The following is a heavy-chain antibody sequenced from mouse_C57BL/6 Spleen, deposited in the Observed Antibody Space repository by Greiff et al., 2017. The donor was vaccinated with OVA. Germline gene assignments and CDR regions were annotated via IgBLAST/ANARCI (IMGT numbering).Heavy chain of an antibody. CDR3: ARYDYEGYYAMDY. Sequence: EVKLMESGPELVKPGASVKIPCKASGYTFTDYNMDWVKQSHGKSLEWIGDINPNNGGTIYNQKFKGKATLTVDKSSSTAYMELRSLTSEDTAVYYCARYDYEGYYAMDYWGQGTSVTVSS. V-gene: IGHV1-18*01. CDR1: GYTFTDYN. D-gene: IGHD2-4*01. J-gene: IGHJ4*01. CDR2: INPNNGGT.